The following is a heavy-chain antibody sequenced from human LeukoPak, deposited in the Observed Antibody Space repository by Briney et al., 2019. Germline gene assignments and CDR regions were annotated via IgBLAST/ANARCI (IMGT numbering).Heavy chain of an antibody. CDR2: IYRGGST. CDR3: ERLSANSRAYFFDY. V-gene: IGHV3-66*04. D-gene: IGHD3-22*01. CDR1: GFTVGSNY. Sequence: PLGSPRLSCAAAGFTVGSNYMSWVRQALGKGLEWVSIIYRGGSTNYADSVEGRFTISRDTSKNTLYLQMNSLSAEDTAVYYCERLSANSRAYFFDYWGQGTLVTVSS. J-gene: IGHJ4*02.